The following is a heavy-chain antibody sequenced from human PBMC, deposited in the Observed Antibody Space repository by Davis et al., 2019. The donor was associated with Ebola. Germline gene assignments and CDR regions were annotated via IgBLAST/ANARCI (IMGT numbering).Heavy chain of an antibody. J-gene: IGHJ4*02. V-gene: IGHV2-5*02. D-gene: IGHD3-22*01. CDR2: IYWDDDK. CDR1: GFSLTTSGMG. Sequence: SGPTLVKPTQTLTLTCSFSGFSLTTSGMGVGWIRQPPGQALEWLALIYWDDDKRYTSSLRNRLRITRDTSKNRVVLTMTNMDALDTATYFCAHHYYDNSSRLFDYWGQGALVTVSS. CDR3: AHHYYDNSSRLFDY.